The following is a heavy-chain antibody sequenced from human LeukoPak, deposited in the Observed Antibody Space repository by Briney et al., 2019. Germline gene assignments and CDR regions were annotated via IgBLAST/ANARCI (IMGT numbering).Heavy chain of an antibody. CDR1: GGSISSSSYY. V-gene: IGHV4-39*01. CDR2: IYYSGRT. CDR3: AALEMDGAFDI. D-gene: IGHD5-24*01. Sequence: SETLSLTCTVSGGSISSSSYYWGWIRQPPGKGLEWIGSIYYSGRTYYNPSLKSRVTISVDTSKNQFSLKLSSVTAADTAVYYCAALEMDGAFDIWGQGTMVTVSS. J-gene: IGHJ3*02.